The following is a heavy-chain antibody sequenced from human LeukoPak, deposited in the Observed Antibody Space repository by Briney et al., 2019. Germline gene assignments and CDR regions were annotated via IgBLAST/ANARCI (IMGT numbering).Heavy chain of an antibody. CDR3: ARRDDYGDYGVAFDF. Sequence: SETLSLTCTVSGYSISSGYYWGWIRQPPGKGLEWIGSIYHSGSTYYNPSLKSRVTISVDTSKNQFSLKLSSVTAADTAVYYCARRDDYGDYGVAFDFWGQGTMVTVSS. CDR2: IYHSGST. J-gene: IGHJ3*01. V-gene: IGHV4-38-2*02. D-gene: IGHD4-17*01. CDR1: GYSISSGYY.